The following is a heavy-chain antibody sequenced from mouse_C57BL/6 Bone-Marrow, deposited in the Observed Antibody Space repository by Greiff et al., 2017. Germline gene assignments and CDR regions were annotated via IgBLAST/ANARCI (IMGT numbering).Heavy chain of an antibody. CDR3: TNFLYYPGAY. D-gene: IGHD1-1*01. J-gene: IGHJ3*01. V-gene: IGHV14-4*01. CDR1: GFNIKDDY. CDR2: IDPENGDT. Sequence: VHVKQSGAELVRPGASVKLSCTASGFNIKDDYMHWVKQRPEQGLEWIGWIDPENGDTEYASKFQGKATITADTSSNTAYLQLSSLTSEDTAVYYCTNFLYYPGAYWGQGTLVTVSA.